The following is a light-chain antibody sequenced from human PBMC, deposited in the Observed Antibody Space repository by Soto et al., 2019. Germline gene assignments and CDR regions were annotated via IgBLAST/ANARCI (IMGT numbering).Light chain of an antibody. V-gene: IGLV2-14*01. CDR1: SSDVGGYNY. CDR3: SSYTSSSTLVV. Sequence: QSALTQPASVSGSPGQSITISCTGTSSDVGGYNYVSWYQQHPGTAPKLMIYDVSNRPSGVSNRFSCSKSGNTASLTISGLQAEDEADYYCSSYTSSSTLVVFGGGTKLTVL. CDR2: DVS. J-gene: IGLJ2*01.